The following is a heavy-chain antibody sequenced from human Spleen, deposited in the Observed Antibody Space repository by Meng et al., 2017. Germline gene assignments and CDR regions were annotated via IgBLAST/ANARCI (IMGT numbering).Heavy chain of an antibody. Sequence: SLKISCAASGFTFDDYAMHWVRQAPGKGLEWVSGISWNSGSIGYADSVKGRFTISRGNAKNSLYLQMNSLRAEDMALYYCAKDKGIAVAGGAFDIWGQGTMVTVSS. J-gene: IGHJ3*02. CDR1: GFTFDDYA. V-gene: IGHV3-9*03. CDR2: ISWNSGSI. CDR3: AKDKGIAVAGGAFDI. D-gene: IGHD6-19*01.